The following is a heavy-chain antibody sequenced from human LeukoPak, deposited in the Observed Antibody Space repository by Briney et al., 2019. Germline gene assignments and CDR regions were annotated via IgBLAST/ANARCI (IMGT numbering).Heavy chain of an antibody. J-gene: IGHJ5*02. CDR1: GGTFSSYA. V-gene: IGHV1-69*06. Sequence: SVKVSCKASGGTFSSYAISWVRQAPGQGLEWMGGIIPIFGTANYAQKFQGRVTITADKSTSTAYMELSSLRSEDTAVYYCFLPRPVTTGVGPPSGWFDPWGQGTLVTVSS. D-gene: IGHD4-17*01. CDR2: IIPIFGTA. CDR3: FLPRPVTTGVGPPSGWFDP.